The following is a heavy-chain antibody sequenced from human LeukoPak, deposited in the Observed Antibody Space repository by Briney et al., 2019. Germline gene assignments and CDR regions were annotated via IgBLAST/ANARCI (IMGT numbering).Heavy chain of an antibody. D-gene: IGHD7-27*01. V-gene: IGHV4-59*08. CDR3: ARHLTPNWYFDY. Sequence: SETLSLICTVSGGSISSYYWSWIRQPPGKGLEWIGYIYYSGSTNYNPSLKSRVTISVDTSKNQFSLKLSSVTAADTAVYYCARHLTPNWYFDYWGQGTLVTVSS. CDR2: IYYSGST. CDR1: GGSISSYY. J-gene: IGHJ4*02.